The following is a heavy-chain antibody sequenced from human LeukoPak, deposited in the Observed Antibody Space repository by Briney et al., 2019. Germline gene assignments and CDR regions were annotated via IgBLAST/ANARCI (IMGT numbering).Heavy chain of an antibody. V-gene: IGHV3-53*01. Sequence: GGSLRLSCAASGFTVSSNYMNWVRQAPGKGLEWVSVIYSGGSTYYADSVKGRFTISRDNSKNTLYPQMNSLRAEDTAVYYCARDPGGYNSGGDWNFDLWGRGTLVTVSS. CDR1: GFTVSSNY. CDR2: IYSGGST. CDR3: ARDPGGYNSGGDWNFDL. D-gene: IGHD5-24*01. J-gene: IGHJ2*01.